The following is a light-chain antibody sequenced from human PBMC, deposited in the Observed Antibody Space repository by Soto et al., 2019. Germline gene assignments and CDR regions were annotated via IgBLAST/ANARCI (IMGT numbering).Light chain of an antibody. CDR1: INDVGTYNL. CDR2: EVT. CDR3: CSYAGGGTYV. V-gene: IGLV2-23*02. Sequence: QSALAQPASVSGSPGHSITISCTGTINDVGTYNLVSWFQQHPGKAPKLMIYEVTERPSGVSNRFSGSKSGNAASLTISGLRAEDEADYHCCSYAGGGTYVFGTGTKVTVL. J-gene: IGLJ1*01.